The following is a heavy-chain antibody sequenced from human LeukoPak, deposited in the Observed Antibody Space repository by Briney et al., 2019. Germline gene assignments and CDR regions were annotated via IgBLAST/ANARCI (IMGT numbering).Heavy chain of an antibody. V-gene: IGHV4-39*07. D-gene: IGHD3-16*01. CDR3: VRDGGIVGVMDWHFDL. CDR1: GGSISSSSYY. Sequence: SETLSLTCTVSGGSISSSSYYWGWIRQPPGKGLEWIGSIYYSGSTYYNPSLKSRVTISVDTSKNQFSLKLSSVTAADTAVYYCVRDGGIVGVMDWHFDLWGRGTLVTVSS. CDR2: IYYSGST. J-gene: IGHJ2*01.